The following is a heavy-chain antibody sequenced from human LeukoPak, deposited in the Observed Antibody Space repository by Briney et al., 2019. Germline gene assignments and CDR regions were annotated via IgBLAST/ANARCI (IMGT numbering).Heavy chain of an antibody. CDR3: ARSFYGYSFDY. Sequence: SETLSLTCTVSGGSISTYYWSWIRQPPGKGLGWIGYIYYSGSTNYNSSLKSRVTISVDTSKNQFSLNLNSVTAADTAVYYCARSFYGYSFDYWGQGTLVTVSS. V-gene: IGHV4-59*01. D-gene: IGHD4-17*01. CDR1: GGSISTYY. J-gene: IGHJ4*02. CDR2: IYYSGST.